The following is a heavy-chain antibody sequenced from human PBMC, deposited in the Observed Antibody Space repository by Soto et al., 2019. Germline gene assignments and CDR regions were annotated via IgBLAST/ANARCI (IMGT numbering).Heavy chain of an antibody. J-gene: IGHJ6*02. CDR2: IDWDDDK. CDR1: GFSLSTSGMC. Sequence: SGPTLVNPTQTLTLTCTFSGFSLSTSGMCVTWIRQPPGEALEWLALIDWDDDKYYSTSLKTRLTISKDTSKNQVVLTMTNMGPVDTATYYCARIGRTRPLAVAGTLDYYYYGMDVWGQGTTVTVSS. D-gene: IGHD6-19*01. CDR3: ARIGRTRPLAVAGTLDYYYYGMDV. V-gene: IGHV2-70*01.